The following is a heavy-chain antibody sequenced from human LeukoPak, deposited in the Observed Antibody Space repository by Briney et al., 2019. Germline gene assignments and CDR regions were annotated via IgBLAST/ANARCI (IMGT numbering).Heavy chain of an antibody. CDR2: ISSSGSTI. J-gene: IGHJ4*02. V-gene: IGHV3-48*03. D-gene: IGHD6-13*01. Sequence: GGSLRLSCAASGFTFSSYAMSWVRQAPGKGLEWVSYISSSGSTIYYADSVKGRFTISRDNAKNSLYLQMNSLRAEDTAVYYCARSGTAADWLFDYWGQGTLVTVSS. CDR3: ARSGTAADWLFDY. CDR1: GFTFSSYA.